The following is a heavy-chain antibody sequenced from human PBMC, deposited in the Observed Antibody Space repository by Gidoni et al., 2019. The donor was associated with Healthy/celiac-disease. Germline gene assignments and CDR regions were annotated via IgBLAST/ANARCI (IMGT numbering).Heavy chain of an antibody. Sequence: EVQLVQSGAEVKKPGESLRISCKGSGYSCTSYWISWVRQMPVKGLEWMGRIDPSDSSPNYRPSFQGPVTISADKSISTAYLQWSSLKASDTAMYYCARPNSSSWYYFDYWGQGTLVTVSS. V-gene: IGHV5-10-1*03. J-gene: IGHJ4*02. CDR3: ARPNSSSWYYFDY. CDR2: IDPSDSSP. CDR1: GYSCTSYW. D-gene: IGHD6-13*01.